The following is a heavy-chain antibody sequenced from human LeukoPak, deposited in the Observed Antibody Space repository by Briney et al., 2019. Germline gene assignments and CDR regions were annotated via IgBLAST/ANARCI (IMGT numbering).Heavy chain of an antibody. Sequence: GGSLRLSCAASGFALSSYEVNWVRQAPGKELEWVSYISSGSSPIYYSDSVKGRFTISRDNAKNSVYLQMDSLRAEDTAVYYCAREGGDVWGQGTTVTVSS. J-gene: IGHJ6*02. CDR2: ISSGSSPI. V-gene: IGHV3-48*03. CDR1: GFALSSYE. CDR3: AREGGDV. D-gene: IGHD2-15*01.